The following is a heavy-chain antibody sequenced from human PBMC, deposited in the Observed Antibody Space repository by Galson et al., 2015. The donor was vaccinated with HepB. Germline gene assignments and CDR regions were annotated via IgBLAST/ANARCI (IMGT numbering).Heavy chain of an antibody. J-gene: IGHJ4*02. CDR2: IWYDGSNK. D-gene: IGHD6-13*01. CDR1: GFTFSDYY. V-gene: IGHV3-33*08. CDR3: ARGNIAAAGTVFGDYYFDY. Sequence: SLRLSCAASGFTFSDYYMSWIRQTPGKGLEWVAVIWYDGSNKYYADSVKGRFTISRDNSKNTLYLQMNSLRAEDTAVYYCARGNIAAAGTVFGDYYFDYWGQGTLVTVSS.